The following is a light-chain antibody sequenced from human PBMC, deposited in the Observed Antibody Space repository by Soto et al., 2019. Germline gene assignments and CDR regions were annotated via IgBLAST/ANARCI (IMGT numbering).Light chain of an antibody. V-gene: IGKV1-5*03. Sequence: PSTLSASVGDRVTITCRASQSISSWLAWYQQKPGKAPKLLIYKASSLKSGVPSRFSGSGSGTDFTLTISSLQPEDFATYSCQQSYNSPQTFGRGTKVGS. CDR2: KAS. CDR1: QSISSW. CDR3: QQSYNSPQT. J-gene: IGKJ4*02.